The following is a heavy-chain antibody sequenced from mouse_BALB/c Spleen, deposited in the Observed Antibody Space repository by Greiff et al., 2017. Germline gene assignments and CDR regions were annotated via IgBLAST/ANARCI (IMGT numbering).Heavy chain of an antibody. V-gene: IGHV3-2*02. CDR1: GYSITSDYA. D-gene: IGHD1-1*01. CDR3: ARGATEYFDV. CDR2: ISYSGST. Sequence: EVKLLESGPGLVKPSQSLSLTCTVTGYSITSDYAWNWIRQFPGNKLEWMGYISYSGSTSYNPSLKSRISITRDTSKNQFFLQLNSVTTEDTATYYCARGATEYFDVWGAGTTVTVSS. J-gene: IGHJ1*01.